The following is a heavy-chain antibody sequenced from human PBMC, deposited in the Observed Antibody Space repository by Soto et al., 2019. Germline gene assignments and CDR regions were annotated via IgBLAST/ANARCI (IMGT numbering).Heavy chain of an antibody. V-gene: IGHV1-2*04. Sequence: ASVKVSCKASGYTFTGYYMHWVRQAPGQGLEWMGWINPNSGGTNYAQKFQGWVTMTRDTSISTAHMELSRLRSDDTAVYYCARSRARGYSYLGVWGQGTTVTVSS. J-gene: IGHJ6*02. CDR1: GYTFTGYY. CDR3: ARSRARGYSYLGV. D-gene: IGHD5-18*01. CDR2: INPNSGGT.